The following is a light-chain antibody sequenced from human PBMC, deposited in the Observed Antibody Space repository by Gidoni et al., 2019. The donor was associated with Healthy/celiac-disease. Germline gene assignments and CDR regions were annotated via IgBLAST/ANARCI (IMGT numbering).Light chain of an antibody. V-gene: IGKV3-11*01. Sequence: EIVLTPSPATLSLSPGERSTLSCRASQSVSSYLAWYQQKPGQAPRLLIYDASNRATGIPARFSGSGSGTDFTLTISSLEPEDFAVYYCQQRSNWPGYTFGQGTKLEIK. CDR2: DAS. J-gene: IGKJ2*01. CDR3: QQRSNWPGYT. CDR1: QSVSSY.